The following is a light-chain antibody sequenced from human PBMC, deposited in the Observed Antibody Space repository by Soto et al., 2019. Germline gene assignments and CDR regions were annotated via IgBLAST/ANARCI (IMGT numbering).Light chain of an antibody. J-gene: IGKJ2*01. CDR2: AAS. CDR3: QQSYSSATT. Sequence: DIPMTQSPSSLSAFVGDRVTITCRASQSFRGNLNWYQHKPGKAPKLLIYAASSLQSGVPSRFSGSGSGTDFTFTISSLQPEDSATYYCQQSYSSATTFGQGTKLEIK. CDR1: QSFRGN. V-gene: IGKV1-39*01.